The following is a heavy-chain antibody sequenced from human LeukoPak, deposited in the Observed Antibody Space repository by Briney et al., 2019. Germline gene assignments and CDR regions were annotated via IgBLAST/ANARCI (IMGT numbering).Heavy chain of an antibody. CDR2: IIPIFGTA. D-gene: IGHD6-19*01. V-gene: IGHV1-69*01. CDR3: ARDRGQAVATTFYYFDY. Sequence: SGKVSGKGSAGRFSRYVISWVRQAPGQGLEWMGGIIPIFGTANYAQKFQGRVTITADESTSTAYMELSSLRSEDTAVYYCARDRGQAVATTFYYFDYWGQGTLVTVSS. CDR1: AGRFSRYV. J-gene: IGHJ4*02.